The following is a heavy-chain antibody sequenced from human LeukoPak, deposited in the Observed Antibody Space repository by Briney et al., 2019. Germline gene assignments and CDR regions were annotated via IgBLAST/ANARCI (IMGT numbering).Heavy chain of an antibody. D-gene: IGHD5-18*01. J-gene: IGHJ6*02. V-gene: IGHV3-74*01. Sequence: PGGSLRLSCAASGFTFSDYWIHWVRQVPGKGLVWVSRINTDGSITNYADSVKGRFSISRDNAKNTLYLQMNSLRAEDTAVYYCARDAVDTANAVWGQGTTVTVSS. CDR3: ARDAVDTANAV. CDR1: GFTFSDYW. CDR2: INTDGSIT.